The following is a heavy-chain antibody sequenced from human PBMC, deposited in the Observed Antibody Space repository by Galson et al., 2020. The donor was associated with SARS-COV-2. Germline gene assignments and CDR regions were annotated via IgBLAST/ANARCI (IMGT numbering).Heavy chain of an antibody. Sequence: GESLKISCAASGFTLSDSDMHWVRQASGKGLEWLGRIRSKRSNDATAYAASVNGRFTISRDDSKNMAYLQTNSVKIDDTAVYYCLCAPVWRGDSRFDPWGQGTLVTVSS. J-gene: IGHJ5*02. CDR3: LCAPVWRGDSRFDP. CDR1: GFTLSDSD. CDR2: IRSKRSNDAT. D-gene: IGHD2-21*02. V-gene: IGHV3-73*01.